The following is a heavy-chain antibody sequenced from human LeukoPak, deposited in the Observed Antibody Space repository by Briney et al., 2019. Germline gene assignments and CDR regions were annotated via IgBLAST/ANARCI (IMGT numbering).Heavy chain of an antibody. CDR1: GYSLSDLS. CDR2: FDSENNKM. V-gene: IGHV1-24*01. CDR3: ATGRVLRSSGRSWGFFDY. D-gene: IGHD6-19*01. J-gene: IGHJ4*01. Sequence: ASVKVSCKISGYSLSDLSIHWVREAPGEGLEWMGGFDSENNKMVYSQKFQGRVTMTEDTSADTAYMELTSLRSEDTAVYFCATGRVLRSSGRSWGFFDYWGQGTPVIVSS.